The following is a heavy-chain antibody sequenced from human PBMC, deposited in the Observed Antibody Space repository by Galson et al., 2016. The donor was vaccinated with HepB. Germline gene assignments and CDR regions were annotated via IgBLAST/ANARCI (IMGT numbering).Heavy chain of an antibody. CDR1: GFTFSSYG. CDR2: IWYDGSNK. J-gene: IGHJ6*02. V-gene: IGHV3-33*01. CDR3: ALNRIAYYVMDV. D-gene: IGHD1-14*01. Sequence: SLRLSCAASGFTFSSYGMHWVRQAPGKGLEWVAVIWYDGSNKYYADSVKGRFTISRDNSKKTVYMQMNSLRAEDTAVYYCALNRIAYYVMDVWGQGTTVTVSS.